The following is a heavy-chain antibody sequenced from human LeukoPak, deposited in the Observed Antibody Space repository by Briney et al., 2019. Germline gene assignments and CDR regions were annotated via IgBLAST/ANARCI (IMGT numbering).Heavy chain of an antibody. CDR1: GFTFSNYW. V-gene: IGHV3-74*01. CDR3: ARGESGSSPDS. J-gene: IGHJ4*02. D-gene: IGHD3-3*01. CDR2: IISDGSST. Sequence: GGSLRLSCAASGFTFSNYWMHWVRQAPGKGLVWVSRIISDGSSTSFADSVKGRFTISRDNAKNTLYLQMNSLRADDTAVYFCARGESGSSPDSWGQGTLVTVSP.